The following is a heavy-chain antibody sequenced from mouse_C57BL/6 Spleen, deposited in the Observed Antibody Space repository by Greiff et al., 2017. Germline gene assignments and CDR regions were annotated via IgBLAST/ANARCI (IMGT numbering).Heavy chain of an antibody. J-gene: IGHJ2*01. CDR2: INPNNGGT. CDR3: ARGGGPYFDY. V-gene: IGHV1-18*01. D-gene: IGHD1-1*02. Sequence: VQLQQSGPELVKPGASVKIPCKASGYTFTDYNMDWVKQSHGKSLEWIGDINPNNGGTIYNQKFKGKATLTVDKSSSTADMELRSLTSEDTAVYYCARGGGPYFDYWGQGTTLTVSS. CDR1: GYTFTDYN.